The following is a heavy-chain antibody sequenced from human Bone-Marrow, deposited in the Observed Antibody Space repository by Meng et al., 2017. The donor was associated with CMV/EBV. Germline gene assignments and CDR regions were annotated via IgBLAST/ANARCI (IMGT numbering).Heavy chain of an antibody. CDR3: TRVGAASTFYYYHGMAV. V-gene: IGHV3-49*04. CDR2: IRSKAYGGTT. CDR1: GFTFGDYA. Sequence: GESLKISCTASGFTFGDYAMSWVRQAPGKGLEWVGFIRSKAYGGTTEYAASVKGRFTISRDDSKSFAYLQMNSLKTEDTAVYYCTRVGAASTFYYYHGMAVWGQGNTVTVSS. D-gene: IGHD3-10*01. J-gene: IGHJ6*02.